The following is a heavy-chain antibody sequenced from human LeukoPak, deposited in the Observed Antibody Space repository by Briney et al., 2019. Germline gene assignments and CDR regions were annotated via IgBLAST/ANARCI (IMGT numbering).Heavy chain of an antibody. D-gene: IGHD3-3*01. V-gene: IGHV3-23*01. J-gene: IGHJ4*02. Sequence: GGSLRLSCVASGFSFNNYAMNWVRQAPGKGLEWVSLIIGSGGSTFYADSVKGRFTISRDDSENTLYLQLNNLRAEDTAVYYCARTPLRFLARSSMGASYFDFWGRGTLVTVSS. CDR1: GFSFNNYA. CDR3: ARTPLRFLARSSMGASYFDF. CDR2: IIGSGGST.